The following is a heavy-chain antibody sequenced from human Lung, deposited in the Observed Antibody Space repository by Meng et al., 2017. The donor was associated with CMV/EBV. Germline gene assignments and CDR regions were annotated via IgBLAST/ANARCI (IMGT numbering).Heavy chain of an antibody. Sequence: SXTXSLXCAVSCDSISNINWWTWVRQPPGKGLEWIREIYHSGTTNYNPSLKSRVTISVNKSKKQFSLMLTSVTVADTAVYYCARKASWLLSLDYWGQGTLVNGAS. J-gene: IGHJ4*02. D-gene: IGHD3-9*01. CDR1: CDSISNINW. CDR2: IYHSGTT. CDR3: ARKASWLLSLDY. V-gene: IGHV4-4*02.